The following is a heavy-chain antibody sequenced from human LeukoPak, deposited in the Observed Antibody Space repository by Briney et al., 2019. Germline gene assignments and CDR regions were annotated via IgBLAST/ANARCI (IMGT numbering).Heavy chain of an antibody. V-gene: IGHV3-33*03. Sequence: PGGSLRLSCAASGFTFSSYGMHWVRQAPGKGLEWVAVIWYDGSDKYSADSVKGRFTISRDNAKNSLYLQMNSLRAEDTAVYYCAKVGRMAAVSSWFDTWGQGTLVTVSS. CDR1: GFTFSSYG. J-gene: IGHJ5*02. CDR3: AKVGRMAAVSSWFDT. CDR2: IWYDGSDK. D-gene: IGHD6-13*01.